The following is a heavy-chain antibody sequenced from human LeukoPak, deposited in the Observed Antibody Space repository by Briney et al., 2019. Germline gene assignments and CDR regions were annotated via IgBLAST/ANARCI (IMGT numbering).Heavy chain of an antibody. CDR2: IYSGGET. D-gene: IGHD3-22*01. J-gene: IGHJ4*02. CDR1: GFTVNSNY. V-gene: IGHV3-66*01. Sequence: PGGSLRLSCSASGFTVNSNYMNWVRQAPGKGLEWVSVIYSGGETYYADSVKGRFTISRDISKNKLYLQMRSLRAEDTAVYYCTRDRGLYYYDTGYWGQGTLVTVSS. CDR3: TRDRGLYYYDTGY.